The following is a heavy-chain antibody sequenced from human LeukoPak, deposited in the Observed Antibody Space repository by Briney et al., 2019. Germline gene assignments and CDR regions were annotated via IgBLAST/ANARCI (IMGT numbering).Heavy chain of an antibody. J-gene: IGHJ6*03. V-gene: IGHV4-34*01. D-gene: IGHD4-17*01. Sequence: SETLSLTCAVYGGSFSGYYWSWIRQPPGKGLEWIGEINHSGSTNYNPSLKSRVTISVDTSKNQFSLKLSSVTAADTAVYCCARGLYGDYVRAYYYYMDVWGKGTTVTVSS. CDR1: GGSFSGYY. CDR3: ARGLYGDYVRAYYYYMDV. CDR2: INHSGST.